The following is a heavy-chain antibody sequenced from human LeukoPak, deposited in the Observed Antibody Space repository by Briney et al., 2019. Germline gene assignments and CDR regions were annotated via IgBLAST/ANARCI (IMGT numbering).Heavy chain of an antibody. CDR1: GFTFSDFG. CDR3: AKTQRSWIQLWSHVDY. CDR2: IRNNGGSR. V-gene: IGHV3-30*02. J-gene: IGHJ4*02. D-gene: IGHD5-18*01. Sequence: PGGSLRLSCAASGFTFSDFGMHWVRQAPGKGLEWVAYIRNNGGSRMYADSVKGRFTISRDDSKNTLSLQMNSLRAEDTAVYYCAKTQRSWIQLWSHVDYWGQGTLVTVSS.